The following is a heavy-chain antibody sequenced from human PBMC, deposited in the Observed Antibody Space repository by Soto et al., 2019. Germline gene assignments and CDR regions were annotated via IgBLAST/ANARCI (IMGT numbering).Heavy chain of an antibody. D-gene: IGHD4-17*01. V-gene: IGHV3-33*01. CDR1: GFTFSSYG. J-gene: IGHJ3*02. CDR2: IWYDGSNK. CDR3: TRDPTVVTPGYAFDI. Sequence: QVQLVESGGGVVQPGRSLRLSCAASGFTFSSYGMHWVRQAPGKGLEWVAVIWYDGSNKYYADSVKGRFTISRDNSKNTLYLQMNSLRAEDMAVYYCTRDPTVVTPGYAFDIWGQGTMVTVSS.